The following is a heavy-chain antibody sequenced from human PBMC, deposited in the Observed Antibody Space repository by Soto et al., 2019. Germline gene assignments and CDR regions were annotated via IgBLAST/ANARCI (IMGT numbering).Heavy chain of an antibody. CDR2: INPNSGGT. V-gene: IGHV1-2*02. CDR3: ARDIRFLEWFKGNY. Sequence: ASVKVSCKASGYTFTGYYMHWVRQAPGQGLEWMGWINPNSGGTNYAQKFQGRVTMTRDTSISTAYMELSRLRSDDAAVYYCARDIRFLEWFKGNYWGQGTLVTVSS. D-gene: IGHD3-3*01. CDR1: GYTFTGYY. J-gene: IGHJ4*02.